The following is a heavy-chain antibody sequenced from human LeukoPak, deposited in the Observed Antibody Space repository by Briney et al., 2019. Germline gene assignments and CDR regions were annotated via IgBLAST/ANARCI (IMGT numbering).Heavy chain of an antibody. D-gene: IGHD4-17*01. J-gene: IGHJ4*02. CDR3: ARDSALLNNGDWYGGSDY. CDR1: GGTFSSYA. CDR2: MSALNGNT. Sequence: GASVKVSCKASGGTFSSYAISWVRQAPGQGLEWMGWMSALNGNTNYQHKFQGRVTMTTDTSKNTAYMELRSLRSDDTAMYYCARDSALLNNGDWYGGSDYWGQGTLVTVSS. V-gene: IGHV1-18*01.